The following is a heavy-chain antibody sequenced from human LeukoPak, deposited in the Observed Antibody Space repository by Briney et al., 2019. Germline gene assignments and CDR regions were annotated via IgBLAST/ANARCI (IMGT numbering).Heavy chain of an antibody. CDR3: TRDAFYYANDP. Sequence: PGGSLRLSCAASGFTFSSYAMSWVRQAPGKGLEWVSSIGSGGIYIYYADSVKGRFTISRDNARNSLYLQINSLRADDTAVYYCTRDAFYYANDPWGQGTLVTVSS. J-gene: IGHJ5*02. V-gene: IGHV3-21*01. CDR1: GFTFSSYA. CDR2: IGSGGIYI. D-gene: IGHD3-10*01.